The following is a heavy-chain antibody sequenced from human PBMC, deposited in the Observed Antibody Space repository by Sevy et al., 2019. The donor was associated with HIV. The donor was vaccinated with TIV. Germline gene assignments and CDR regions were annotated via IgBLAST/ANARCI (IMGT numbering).Heavy chain of an antibody. CDR2: ISRSGGST. J-gene: IGHJ6*02. CDR1: GFTFSNYA. V-gene: IGHV3-23*01. D-gene: IGHD2-2*01. Sequence: GGSLRLSCAASGFTFSNYAMSWVRQAPGKGLEWVSSISRSGGSTYYADSVKGRFTIFRDNSKNTLYLQMNSLRAEDTAVYYCGKVDVVVPVADYGMDVWGQGTTVTVSS. CDR3: GKVDVVVPVADYGMDV.